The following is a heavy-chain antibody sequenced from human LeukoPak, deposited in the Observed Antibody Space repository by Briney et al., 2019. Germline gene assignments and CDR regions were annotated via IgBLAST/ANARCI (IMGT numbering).Heavy chain of an antibody. V-gene: IGHV5-51*01. Sequence: GESLKISCKGFGYRFTDYWIDWVRQMPGKGLEWMGIIYPGDSDTRYSPSFQGQVTISADKSISTAYLQWSSLKASDTAMYYCARHSGGSSSGADYWGQGTLVTVSS. CDR3: ARHSGGSSSGADY. CDR2: IYPGDSDT. D-gene: IGHD6-6*01. J-gene: IGHJ4*02. CDR1: GYRFTDYW.